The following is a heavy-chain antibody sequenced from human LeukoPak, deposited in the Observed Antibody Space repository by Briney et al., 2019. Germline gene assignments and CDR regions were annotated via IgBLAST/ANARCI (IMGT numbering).Heavy chain of an antibody. D-gene: IGHD3-22*01. CDR3: ASPTYNYESSGYLGVYYLDY. Sequence: HSGGSLRLSCAASGFTFSSYAMSWVRQAPGKGLEWVSALSGGGGSTYYADSVKGRFTISRDNSKNCLYLQMNSLRAEDTAVYFCASPTYNYESSGYLGVYYLDYWGQGTLVTVSS. CDR1: GFTFSSYA. CDR2: LSGGGGST. V-gene: IGHV3-23*01. J-gene: IGHJ4*02.